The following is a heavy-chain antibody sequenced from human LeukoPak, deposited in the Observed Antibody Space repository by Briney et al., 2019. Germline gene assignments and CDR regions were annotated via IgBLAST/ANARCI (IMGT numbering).Heavy chain of an antibody. CDR3: SKESEGWFDP. CDR1: GYTSTSYY. V-gene: IGHV1-46*03. J-gene: IGHJ5*02. Sequence: ASVKVSCKASGYTSTSYYIHWVRQAPGQGLEWMGIINTSGGSTSYAQKFQGRVTMTRDTSTSTVYMELSSLRSDDTAVYYCSKESEGWFDPWGQGTLVTVSS. CDR2: INTSGGST. D-gene: IGHD3-10*01.